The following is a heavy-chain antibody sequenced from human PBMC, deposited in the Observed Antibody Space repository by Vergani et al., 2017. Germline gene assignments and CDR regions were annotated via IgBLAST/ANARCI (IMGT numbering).Heavy chain of an antibody. CDR3: AKAAVAFGYFDY. D-gene: IGHD3-10*01. V-gene: IGHV3-23*04. CDR2: ISGSGGST. Sequence: EVQLVESGGVVVQPGGSLRLSCAASGFTFSSYAMSWVRQAPGKGLEWVSAISGSGGSTYYADSVKGWFTISRDNSKNTLYLQMNSLRAEDTAVYYCAKAAVAFGYFDYWGQGTLVTVSS. CDR1: GFTFSSYA. J-gene: IGHJ4*02.